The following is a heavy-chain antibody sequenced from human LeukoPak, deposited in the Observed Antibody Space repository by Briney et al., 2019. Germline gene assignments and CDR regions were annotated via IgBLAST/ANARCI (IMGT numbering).Heavy chain of an antibody. V-gene: IGHV4-31*03. D-gene: IGHD6-19*01. CDR1: GGSISSGGYY. CDR2: IYYSGST. Sequence: SETLSLTCTVSGGSISSGGYYWSWIRQHPGKGLEWIGYIYYSGSTYYNPSLKSRVTISVDTSKNQFSLKLSSVTAADTAVYYCTRGSDWYKLAYWGQGILVTVSS. CDR3: TRGSDWYKLAY. J-gene: IGHJ4*02.